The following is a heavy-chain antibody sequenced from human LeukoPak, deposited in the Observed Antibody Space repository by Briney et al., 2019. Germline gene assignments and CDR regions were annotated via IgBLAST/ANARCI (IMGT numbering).Heavy chain of an antibody. CDR3: ARDAGYSSGWSHWYFDL. CDR2: ISSSSSYI. D-gene: IGHD6-19*01. V-gene: IGHV3-21*01. J-gene: IGHJ2*01. CDR1: GFTFSSYS. Sequence: PGGSLRLSCAASGFTFSSYSMNWVRQAPGKGLEWVSSISSSSSYIYYADSVKGRFTISRDNAKNSLYLQMNSLRAEDTAVYYCARDAGYSSGWSHWYFDLWGRGTLVTVSS.